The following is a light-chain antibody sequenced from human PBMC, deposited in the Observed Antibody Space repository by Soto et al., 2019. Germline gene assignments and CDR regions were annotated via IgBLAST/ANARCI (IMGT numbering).Light chain of an antibody. CDR2: LNSDGSH. Sequence: QLVLTQSPSASASLGASVKLICTLSSGHSSYAIAWHPQQPEKGPRYLMKLNSDGSHSKGDGIPDRFSGSSSGAERYLTISSLQAEDDADYYCQTWGTGIQVFGGGTKLTVL. V-gene: IGLV4-69*01. CDR1: SGHSSYA. CDR3: QTWGTGIQV. J-gene: IGLJ2*01.